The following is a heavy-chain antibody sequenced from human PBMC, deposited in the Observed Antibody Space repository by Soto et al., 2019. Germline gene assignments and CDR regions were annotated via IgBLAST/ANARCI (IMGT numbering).Heavy chain of an antibody. D-gene: IGHD6-19*01. J-gene: IGHJ4*02. CDR1: GFTFSSYG. CDR2: IWYDGSNK. Sequence: QVQLVESGGGVVQPGRSLRLSCAASGFTFSSYGMHWVRQAPGKGLEWVAVIWYDGSNKYYADSVKDRFTISRDNSKNTLYLQMNSLRAEDTAVYYCARDSAEQWLAQLWGQGTLVTVSS. V-gene: IGHV3-33*01. CDR3: ARDSAEQWLAQL.